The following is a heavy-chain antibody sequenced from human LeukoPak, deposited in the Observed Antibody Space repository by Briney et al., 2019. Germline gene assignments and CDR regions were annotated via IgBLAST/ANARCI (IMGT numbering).Heavy chain of an antibody. CDR3: ARLAKGYCSGGSCYRKPDAFDI. CDR1: GGSISSGSYY. V-gene: IGHV4-61*01. Sequence: SETLSLTCTVSGGSISSGSYYWSWIRQPPGTGLEWIGYIYYSGSTNYNPSLKSRVTISVDTSKNQFSLKLSSVTAADTAVYYCARLAKGYCSGGSCYRKPDAFDIWGQGTMVTVSS. J-gene: IGHJ3*02. CDR2: IYYSGST. D-gene: IGHD2-15*01.